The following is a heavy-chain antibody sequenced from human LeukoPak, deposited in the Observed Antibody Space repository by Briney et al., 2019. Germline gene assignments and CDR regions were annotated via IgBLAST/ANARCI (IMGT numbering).Heavy chain of an antibody. D-gene: IGHD2-2*01. V-gene: IGHV4-30-2*01. J-gene: IGHJ4*02. Sequence: TSETLSLTCAVSGGSISSGGYSWSWIQQPPGKGLEWIGYIYHSGSTYYNPSLKSRVTISVDRSKNQFSLKLSSVTAADTAVYYCARGVGYCSSTSCYLDYWGQGTLVTVSS. CDR2: IYHSGST. CDR1: GGSISSGGYS. CDR3: ARGVGYCSSTSCYLDY.